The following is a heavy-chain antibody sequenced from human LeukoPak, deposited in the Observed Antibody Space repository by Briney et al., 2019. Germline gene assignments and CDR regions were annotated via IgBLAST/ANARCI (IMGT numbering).Heavy chain of an antibody. Sequence: SETLSLTCTVSGGSISSYYWSWIRQPPGKGLEWIGCIYYSGSTNYNPSLKSRVTISVDTSKNQFSLKLSSVTAADTAVYYCARGRDLNWFDPWGQGTLVTVSS. CDR1: GGSISSYY. CDR2: IYYSGST. V-gene: IGHV4-59*08. D-gene: IGHD3-10*01. J-gene: IGHJ5*02. CDR3: ARGRDLNWFDP.